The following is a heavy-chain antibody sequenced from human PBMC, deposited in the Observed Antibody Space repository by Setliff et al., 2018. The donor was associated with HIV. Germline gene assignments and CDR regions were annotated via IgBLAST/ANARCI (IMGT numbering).Heavy chain of an antibody. Sequence: GGSLRLSCAASGFTFSSYEMTWVRQAPGKGLEWVSYISRSGNTIYYADSVKGRFTISRDNAKNSLYLQMNSLRAEDTAVYYCARDDSNYRQHGMDVWGQGTTVTVSS. V-gene: IGHV3-48*03. CDR1: GFTFSSYE. CDR3: ARDDSNYRQHGMDV. D-gene: IGHD4-4*01. J-gene: IGHJ6*02. CDR2: ISRSGNTI.